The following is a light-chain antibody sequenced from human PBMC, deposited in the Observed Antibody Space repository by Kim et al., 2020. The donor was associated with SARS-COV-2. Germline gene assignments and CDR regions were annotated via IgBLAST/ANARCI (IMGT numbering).Light chain of an antibody. Sequence: SPGERATLSCRASQSVASHSLAWYQQKPGQAPSLLIYGTSRRATGIPDRFSGSGSGTDFTLTISRLEPEDFAVYYCQQSDNSPRTFGQGTKVDIK. CDR3: QQSDNSPRT. CDR2: GTS. CDR1: QSVASHS. V-gene: IGKV3-20*01. J-gene: IGKJ1*01.